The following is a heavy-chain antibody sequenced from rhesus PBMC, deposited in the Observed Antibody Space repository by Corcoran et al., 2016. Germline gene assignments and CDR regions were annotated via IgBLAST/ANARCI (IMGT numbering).Heavy chain of an antibody. Sequence: QVQLQESGPGLVKPSETLSLTCAVSGDSITRGDSWGWIRQPPGKGLEYIGYISGSSGSTYSNTSLKSRVTISKDTSKNQFSLKLSSVTAADTAVYYCARLLGTTNVDYWGQGVLVTVSS. CDR1: GDSITRGDS. J-gene: IGHJ4*01. CDR3: ARLLGTTNVDY. CDR2: ISGSSGST. V-gene: IGHV4-99*01. D-gene: IGHD1-44*01.